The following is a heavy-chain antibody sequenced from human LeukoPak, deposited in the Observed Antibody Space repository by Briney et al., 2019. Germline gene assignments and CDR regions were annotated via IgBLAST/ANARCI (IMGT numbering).Heavy chain of an antibody. J-gene: IGHJ4*02. D-gene: IGHD1-26*01. CDR3: ARLDLGSHGIPNYFDY. CDR2: IYPGDSDT. CDR1: GYIFTSYW. V-gene: IGHV5-51*01. Sequence: GASLQLSCEGSGYIFTSYWIGWVRPLPGKGLEWMGIIYPGDSDTSSSPSFQGQVTISADKSISTAYLQWSSLKASDTAMYYCARLDLGSHGIPNYFDYWGQGTLVTVSS.